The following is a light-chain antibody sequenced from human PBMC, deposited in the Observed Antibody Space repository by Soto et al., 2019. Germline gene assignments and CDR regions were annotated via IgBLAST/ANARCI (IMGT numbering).Light chain of an antibody. Sequence: EIVLTQSPGTRSVCRGXWRSLSCRASQSVSSSHLAWYQHKPGQAPRLLIYAASSRATGSPDRFSGGGSGTVFTLTISRLEPEDFAVYYCQQYGYSPITFGQGTRLEIK. CDR3: QQYGYSPIT. J-gene: IGKJ5*01. V-gene: IGKV3-20*01. CDR1: QSVSSSH. CDR2: AAS.